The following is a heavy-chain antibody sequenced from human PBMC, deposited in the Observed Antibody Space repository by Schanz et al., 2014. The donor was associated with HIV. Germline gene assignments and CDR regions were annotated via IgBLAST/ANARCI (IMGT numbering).Heavy chain of an antibody. V-gene: IGHV3-15*01. CDR1: GFSVSDYY. Sequence: EVQLVESGGDWVQPGGSLRLSCAISGFSVSDYYMNWVRQAPGKGLEWVGHIKTKTDGGTAEYAAPVKGRFSISRDDSKNELYLQMNSLTTEDTAVYFCAIPSKWELRYYFDSWGQGTQVTVSS. D-gene: IGHD1-26*01. CDR2: IKTKTDGGTA. CDR3: AIPSKWELRYYFDS. J-gene: IGHJ4*02.